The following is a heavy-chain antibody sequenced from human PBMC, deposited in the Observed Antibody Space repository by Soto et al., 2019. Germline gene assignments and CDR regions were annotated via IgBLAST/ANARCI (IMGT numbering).Heavy chain of an antibody. V-gene: IGHV3-30*18. CDR1: GFTFSSYG. CDR3: AKDRQLGSSLYYFDY. Sequence: QVQLVESGGGAVQPGRSLRLSCAASGFTFSSYGMHWVRQAPGKGLEWVAVISYHGSNKDYADSVKGRFTISRDNSKNTLYLQMNSLRGEDTAVYYCAKDRQLGSSLYYFDYWGQGTLVTVSS. D-gene: IGHD5-18*01. J-gene: IGHJ4*02. CDR2: ISYHGSNK.